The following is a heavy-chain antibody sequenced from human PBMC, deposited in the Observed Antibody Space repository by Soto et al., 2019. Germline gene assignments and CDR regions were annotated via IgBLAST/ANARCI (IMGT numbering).Heavy chain of an antibody. D-gene: IGHD2-2*02. CDR2: ISSSSKYI. CDR3: GRLVGYCSSTSCYKGGLNWFDP. CDR1: GFTFSSYN. V-gene: IGHV3-21*01. Sequence: GGSLRLSCAASGFTFSSYNMNWVRQAPGKGLEWVSSISSSSKYISYADSVKGRFTISRDNAKNSLYLQMNSLRAEDTAVYYCGRLVGYCSSTSCYKGGLNWFDPWGQGTLVTVSS. J-gene: IGHJ5*02.